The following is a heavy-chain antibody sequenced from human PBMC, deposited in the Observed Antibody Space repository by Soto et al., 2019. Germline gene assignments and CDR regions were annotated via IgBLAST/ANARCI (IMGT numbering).Heavy chain of an antibody. V-gene: IGHV4-31*03. CDR3: ARDRGYDFWSGYPANWFDP. D-gene: IGHD3-3*01. Sequence: SETLSLTCTVSGGYISSGGYYWSWIRQHPEKGLEWIGYIYYSGSTYYNPSLKSRVTISVDTSKNQFSLKLSSVTAADTAVYYCARDRGYDFWSGYPANWFDPWGQGTLVTVSS. J-gene: IGHJ5*02. CDR2: IYYSGST. CDR1: GGYISSGGYY.